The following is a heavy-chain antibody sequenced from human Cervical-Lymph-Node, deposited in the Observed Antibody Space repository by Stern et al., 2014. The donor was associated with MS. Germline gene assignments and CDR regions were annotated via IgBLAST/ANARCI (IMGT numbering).Heavy chain of an antibody. D-gene: IGHD3-16*01. Sequence: QVQLVESGGEVKQPGASVKVSCKTSGYTFSSYGISWVRQASGQGLEWMGWISTKNGNTNYGKKVQGRVTMHTDTSTNTAYMELRSLRSDDTAVYYCARGADYSDCWGQGTLVTVSS. CDR3: ARGADYSDC. CDR1: GYTFSSYG. V-gene: IGHV1-18*01. CDR2: ISTKNGNT. J-gene: IGHJ4*02.